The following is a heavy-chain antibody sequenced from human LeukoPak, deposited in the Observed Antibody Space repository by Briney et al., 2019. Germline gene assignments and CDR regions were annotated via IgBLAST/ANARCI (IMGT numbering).Heavy chain of an antibody. V-gene: IGHV4-30-2*01. D-gene: IGHD1-26*01. CDR1: GGSISSGGYY. J-gene: IGHJ5*02. Sequence: PSQTLSLTCTVSGGSISSGGYYWSWIRQPPGKGLEWIGYIYHSGSTYYNPSLKSRVTISVDRSKNQFSLKLSSVTAADTAVYYCARAKGGINVSLSEWFDPWGQGTLVTVSS. CDR2: IYHSGST. CDR3: ARAKGGINVSLSEWFDP.